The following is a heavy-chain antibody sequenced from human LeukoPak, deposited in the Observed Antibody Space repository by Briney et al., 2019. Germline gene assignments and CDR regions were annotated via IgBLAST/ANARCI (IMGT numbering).Heavy chain of an antibody. V-gene: IGHV4-59*01. CDR1: GGSISSYY. CDR2: IYYSGST. J-gene: IGHJ3*02. Sequence: PSETLSLTCTVSGGSISSYYWSWIRQPPGKGLKWIGYIYYSGSTNYNPSLKSRVTISVDTSKNQFSLKLSSVTAADTAVYYCARDRTTGWNYDAFDIWGQGTMVTVSS. D-gene: IGHD1-7*01. CDR3: ARDRTTGWNYDAFDI.